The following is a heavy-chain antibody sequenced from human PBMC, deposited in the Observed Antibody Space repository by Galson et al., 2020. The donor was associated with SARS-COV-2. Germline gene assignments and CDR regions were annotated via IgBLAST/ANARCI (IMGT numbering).Heavy chain of an antibody. CDR2: ISSSSSYI. V-gene: IGHV3-21*01. CDR1: GFTFSSYS. CDR3: ARDFQEGGDYLPNWFDP. Sequence: GGSLRLSCAASGFTFSSYSMNWVRQAPGKGLEWVSSISSSSSYIYYADSVKGRFTISRDNAKNSLYLQMNSLRAEDTAVYYCARDFQEGGDYLPNWFDPWGQGTLVTVSS. D-gene: IGHD2-21*02. J-gene: IGHJ5*02.